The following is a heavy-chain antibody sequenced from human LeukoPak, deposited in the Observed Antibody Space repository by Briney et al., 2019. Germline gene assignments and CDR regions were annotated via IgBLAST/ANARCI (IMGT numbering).Heavy chain of an antibody. V-gene: IGHV1-18*01. CDR3: ARAQNPDKIAEKDGGPGGI. Sequence: ASVKVSCKASGYTFTSYGISWVRQAPGQGLEWMGWISAYNGNTNYAQKLQGRVTMTTDTSTSTAYMELRSLRSDDTAVYYCARAQNPDKIAEKDGGPGGIWGQGTMVTVSS. J-gene: IGHJ3*02. D-gene: IGHD6-13*01. CDR2: ISAYNGNT. CDR1: GYTFTSYG.